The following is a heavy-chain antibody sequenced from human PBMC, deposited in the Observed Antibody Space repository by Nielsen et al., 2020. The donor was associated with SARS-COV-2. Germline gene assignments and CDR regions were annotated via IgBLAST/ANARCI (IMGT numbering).Heavy chain of an antibody. CDR3: AKDSTHDGVDDAFDI. CDR1: GFTFSSYA. CDR2: ISGSGGST. Sequence: GESLKISCAASGFTFSSYAMRWVRQAPGKGLEWVSAISGSGGSTYYADSVKGRFTISRDNSKNTLYLQMNSLRAEDTAVYYCAKDSTHDGVDDAFDIWGQGTMVTVSS. V-gene: IGHV3-23*01. D-gene: IGHD3-3*01. J-gene: IGHJ3*02.